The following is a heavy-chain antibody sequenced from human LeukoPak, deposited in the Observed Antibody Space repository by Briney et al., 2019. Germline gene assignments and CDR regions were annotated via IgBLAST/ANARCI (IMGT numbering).Heavy chain of an antibody. J-gene: IGHJ4*02. D-gene: IGHD1-1*01. CDR3: ATNTAGTTDGFDY. Sequence: ASVKVSCKDSGYTLTELSMHWVRQAPGKGLEWMGGFDPEDGETMYAQKSQGRVTMTEDTSTDTAYMELSSLRSEDMAVYYCATNTAGTTDGFDYWGQGTLVTVSS. CDR2: FDPEDGET. CDR1: GYTLTELS. V-gene: IGHV1-24*01.